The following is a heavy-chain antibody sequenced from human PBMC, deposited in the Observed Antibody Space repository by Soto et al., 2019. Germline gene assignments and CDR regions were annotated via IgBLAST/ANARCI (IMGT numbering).Heavy chain of an antibody. CDR2: IDSRGRTL. CDR3: ARQAARNYIDS. J-gene: IGHJ4*02. Sequence: PXESLTLACVASGFTFSDYSRSWIRQAPGKGLEWLAFIDSRGRTLSYADSVRGRFTISRDNAENSVYLQMDSLRADDPAVYYCARQAARNYIDSCGQRNSVTVSS. V-gene: IGHV3-11*01. D-gene: IGHD6-6*01. CDR1: GFTFSDYS.